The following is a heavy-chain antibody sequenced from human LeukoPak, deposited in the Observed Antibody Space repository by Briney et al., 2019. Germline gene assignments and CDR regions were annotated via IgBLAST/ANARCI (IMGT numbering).Heavy chain of an antibody. CDR3: AKEYLIWFGDFDAFDI. Sequence: PGRSLRLSCAASGFTLSTYGMHWVRQGPGKGLEWVAVISYDVSNKYYADSVKGRFTISRDNSKNTLYLQMNSLRAEDTAVYYCAKEYLIWFGDFDAFDIWGQGTMVTLSS. CDR2: ISYDVSNK. D-gene: IGHD3-10*01. J-gene: IGHJ3*02. V-gene: IGHV3-30*18. CDR1: GFTLSTYG.